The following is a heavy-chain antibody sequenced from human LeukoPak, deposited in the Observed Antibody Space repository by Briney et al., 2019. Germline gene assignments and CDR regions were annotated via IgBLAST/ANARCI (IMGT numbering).Heavy chain of an antibody. CDR3: AKVRSSSWFDFDY. J-gene: IGHJ4*02. Sequence: GGSLRLSCAASGFTFTSYAKSWVRQAPGKGLEWVSAISGGGGGTYYADSVKGRFTISRDNSKNTVYLQMNSLRAEDTAVYYCAKVRSSSWFDFDYWGQGTLVTVSS. CDR1: GFTFTSYA. CDR2: ISGGGGGT. V-gene: IGHV3-23*01. D-gene: IGHD6-13*01.